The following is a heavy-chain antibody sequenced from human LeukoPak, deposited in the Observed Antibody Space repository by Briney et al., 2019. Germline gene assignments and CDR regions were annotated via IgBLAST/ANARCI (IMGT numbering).Heavy chain of an antibody. J-gene: IGHJ5*02. Sequence: SETLSLPCAVYGGAFSGFYWSWIRQPPREGGEWIGEINHSGSTNYNPSLKSRVTISVDTSKNQFSLRLSSVTAADTAVYYCARRGTMVRLFDPWGQGTLVTVSS. V-gene: IGHV4-34*01. CDR3: ARRGTMVRLFDP. CDR2: INHSGST. CDR1: GGAFSGFY. D-gene: IGHD3-10*01.